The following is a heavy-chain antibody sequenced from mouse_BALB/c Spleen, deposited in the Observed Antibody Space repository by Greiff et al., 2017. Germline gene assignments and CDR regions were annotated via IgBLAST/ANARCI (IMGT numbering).Heavy chain of an antibody. Sequence: DVQLQESGPGLVKPSQSLSLTCSVTGYSITSGYYWNWIRQFPGNKLEWMGYISYDGSNNYNPSLKNRISITRDTSKNQFFLKLNSVTTEDTATYYCARVSRYYEDAMDYWGQGTSVTVSS. D-gene: IGHD1-1*01. CDR2: ISYDGSN. CDR3: ARVSRYYEDAMDY. V-gene: IGHV3-6*02. CDR1: GYSITSGYY. J-gene: IGHJ4*01.